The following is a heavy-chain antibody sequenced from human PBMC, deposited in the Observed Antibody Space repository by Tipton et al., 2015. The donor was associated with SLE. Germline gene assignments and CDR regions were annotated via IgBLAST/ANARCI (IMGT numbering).Heavy chain of an antibody. CDR3: AKDSRFYEGYCPGGALCSSDARDI. CDR2: ISPRSSHI. CDR1: GFSFRSYT. J-gene: IGHJ3*02. D-gene: IGHD2-8*02. V-gene: IGHV3-21*03. Sequence: SLRLSCAASGFSFRSYTMNWVRQAPGKGLEWVSSISPRSSHIYYAESVKGRFTVSRDDAKMSLYLQMKSLRAEDTAVYYCAKDSRFYEGYCPGGALCSSDARDIWGQGTVATVFS.